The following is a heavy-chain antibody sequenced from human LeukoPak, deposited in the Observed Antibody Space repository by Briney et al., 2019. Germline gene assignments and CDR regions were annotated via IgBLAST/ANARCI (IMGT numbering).Heavy chain of an antibody. Sequence: GGSLRLSCAASGFTFSSYWMSWVRQAPGKGLEWVANIKQDGSEKYYVDSVKGRFTISRDNAKNSLYLQMNSLRAEDTAVYYCARRYYYDSSGYYYDYWGQGTLVTVSS. D-gene: IGHD3-22*01. CDR3: ARRYYYDSSGYYYDY. CDR1: GFTFSSYW. CDR2: IKQDGSEK. V-gene: IGHV3-7*01. J-gene: IGHJ4*02.